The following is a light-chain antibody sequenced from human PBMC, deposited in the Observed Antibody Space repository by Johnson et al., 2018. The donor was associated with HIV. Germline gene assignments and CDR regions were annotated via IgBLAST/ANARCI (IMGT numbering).Light chain of an antibody. V-gene: IGLV1-51*01. CDR1: SSNIGNNY. Sequence: QSVLTQPPSVSAAPGQKVTISCSGSSSNIGNNYVSWYQQLPGTAPKLLIYDNNKRPSGIPDRFSGSKSGTSATLGFTGLQTGDEADYYCGTWDSSLSAEVFGTGTKGTVL. CDR2: DNN. CDR3: GTWDSSLSAEV. J-gene: IGLJ1*01.